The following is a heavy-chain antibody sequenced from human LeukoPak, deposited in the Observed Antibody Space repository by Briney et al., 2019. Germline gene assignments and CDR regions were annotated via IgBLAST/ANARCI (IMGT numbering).Heavy chain of an antibody. Sequence: GGSLRLSCAASGFTFSSHWMHWVRHAPGKGLVWVSRIDGDGSTTSYADSVKGRFTISRDNAKNTLYLQMNSLRAEDTAVYHCARSSGYVDYWGQGTLVTVSS. D-gene: IGHD2-15*01. J-gene: IGHJ4*02. CDR2: IDGDGSTT. CDR3: ARSSGYVDY. V-gene: IGHV3-74*01. CDR1: GFTFSSHW.